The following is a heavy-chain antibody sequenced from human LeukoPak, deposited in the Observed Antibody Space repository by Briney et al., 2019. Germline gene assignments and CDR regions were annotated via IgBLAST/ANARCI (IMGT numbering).Heavy chain of an antibody. V-gene: IGHV3-30*04. CDR2: ISYDEIYK. CDR3: AKGPKRYNILTGYFVIETAFDI. J-gene: IGHJ3*02. Sequence: GGSLRLSCAASGFTFSSYAMHWVRQAPGQGLEWVALISYDEIYKYYADSVKGRFTISRDNSKNTLYLQMNSLRAEDTAVYYCAKGPKRYNILTGYFVIETAFDIWGQGTMVTVSS. D-gene: IGHD3-9*01. CDR1: GFTFSSYA.